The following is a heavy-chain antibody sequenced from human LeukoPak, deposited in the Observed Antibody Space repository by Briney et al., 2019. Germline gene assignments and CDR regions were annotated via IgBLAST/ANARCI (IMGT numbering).Heavy chain of an antibody. CDR3: ATDRGWRTSGYYLYYFEY. J-gene: IGHJ4*02. Sequence: PGGSLRLSCAASGFTFSSYPMTWVRQAPGKGLEWVASIKHDGSEKYYVDSVRGRFTISRDNTMNSLYLQMSSLRAEDTAVYYCATDRGWRTSGYYLYYFEYWGQGTLVTYSS. CDR1: GFTFSSYP. CDR2: IKHDGSEK. V-gene: IGHV3-7*01. D-gene: IGHD3-3*01.